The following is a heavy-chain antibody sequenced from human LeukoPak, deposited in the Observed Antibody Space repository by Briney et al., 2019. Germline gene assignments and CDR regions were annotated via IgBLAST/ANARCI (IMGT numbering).Heavy chain of an antibody. D-gene: IGHD1-26*01. CDR1: GYTFTGYY. Sequence: ASVKVSCKASGYTFTGYYMHWVRQAPGQGLEWMGWINPNSGGTNYAQKFQGRVTMTRDTSISTAYMELSRLRSDDTAVYHCARGVGATGNWFDPWGQGTLVTVSS. V-gene: IGHV1-2*02. CDR2: INPNSGGT. J-gene: IGHJ5*02. CDR3: ARGVGATGNWFDP.